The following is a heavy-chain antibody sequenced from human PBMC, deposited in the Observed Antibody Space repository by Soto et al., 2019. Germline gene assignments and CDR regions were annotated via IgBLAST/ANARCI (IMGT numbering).Heavy chain of an antibody. V-gene: IGHV3-23*01. D-gene: IGHD4-17*01. CDR3: VERTVGWYFGL. CDR1: GFTFSSYA. Sequence: EVQLLESGGGLVQPGGSLRLSCAASGFTFSSYAMSWVRQAPGKGLEWVSVISGSGGSTYYADSVKGRFTISRDNSKNPWYLQMNSLGAAGTAVYYGVERTVGWYFGLWGRGTLVTVSS. J-gene: IGHJ2*01. CDR2: ISGSGGST.